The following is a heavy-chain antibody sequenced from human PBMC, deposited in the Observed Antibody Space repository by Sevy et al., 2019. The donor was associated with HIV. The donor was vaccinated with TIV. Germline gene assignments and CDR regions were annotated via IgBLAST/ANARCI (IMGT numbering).Heavy chain of an antibody. D-gene: IGHD3-3*01. V-gene: IGHV3-23*01. CDR3: AKFITIFGVAPSDAFDI. CDR1: GFTFSSYA. Sequence: GGSLRLSCAASGFTFSSYAMSWVRQAPGKGLEWVSAISGSGGSTYYADSVKGRFTISRVNSKDTLYLQMNSLRAEDTAVYYCAKFITIFGVAPSDAFDIWGQGTMVTVSS. J-gene: IGHJ3*02. CDR2: ISGSGGST.